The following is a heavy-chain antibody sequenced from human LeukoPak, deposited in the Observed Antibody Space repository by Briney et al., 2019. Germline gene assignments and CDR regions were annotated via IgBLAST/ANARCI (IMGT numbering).Heavy chain of an antibody. Sequence: GGSLRLSCAASGFIFTTYAMSWVRQAPGKGLEWVANIKQDGSEKYYVDSVKGRFTISRDNAKNSLYLQMNSLRAEDTAVYYCARDKWELVLWGQGTLVTVSS. CDR3: ARDKWELVL. D-gene: IGHD1-26*01. CDR1: GFIFTTYA. J-gene: IGHJ4*02. V-gene: IGHV3-7*01. CDR2: IKQDGSEK.